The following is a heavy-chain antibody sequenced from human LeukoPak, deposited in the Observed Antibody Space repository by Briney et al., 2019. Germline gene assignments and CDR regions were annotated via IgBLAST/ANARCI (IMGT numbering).Heavy chain of an antibody. CDR1: DGSISSYY. V-gene: IGHV4-59*01. CDR3: ARGGGAAGYDNEFDY. D-gene: IGHD5-12*01. CDR2: IYYTGNT. Sequence: SETLSLTCTVSDGSISSYYWTWFRQPPGKGLEWIGYIYYTGNTNFNPSLKSRVTISVDTSKNQFSLKLTSVTAADTAVYYCARGGGAAGYDNEFDYWGQGTLVTVSS. J-gene: IGHJ4*02.